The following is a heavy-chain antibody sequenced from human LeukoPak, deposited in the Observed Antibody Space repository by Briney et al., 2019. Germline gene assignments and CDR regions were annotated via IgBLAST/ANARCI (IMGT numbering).Heavy chain of an antibody. Sequence: ASVKVSCKASGGTFSSYAISWVRQAPGQGLEWMGGIIPIFGTANYAQKFQGRVTITADESTSTAYMELSSLRSEDTAVYYCARKSIAVAGRVDYFDYWGQGTLVTVSS. CDR2: IIPIFGTA. CDR1: GGTFSSYA. CDR3: ARKSIAVAGRVDYFDY. V-gene: IGHV1-69*13. D-gene: IGHD6-19*01. J-gene: IGHJ4*02.